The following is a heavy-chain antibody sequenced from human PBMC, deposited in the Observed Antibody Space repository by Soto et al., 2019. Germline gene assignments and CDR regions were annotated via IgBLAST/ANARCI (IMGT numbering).Heavy chain of an antibody. Sequence: VQLVESGGGLVQPGGSLRLSCAASGFSVSSNYMSWVRQAPGKGLEWVAVVSHDGRNTHYADSVKGRFIISRDSSKNTVSLEMTSLRAEDTAVYYCAKGGRQWLVTSDFNYWGQGALVTVSS. CDR3: AKGGRQWLVTSDFNY. J-gene: IGHJ4*02. CDR2: VSHDGRNT. D-gene: IGHD6-19*01. CDR1: GFSVSSNY. V-gene: IGHV3-30*18.